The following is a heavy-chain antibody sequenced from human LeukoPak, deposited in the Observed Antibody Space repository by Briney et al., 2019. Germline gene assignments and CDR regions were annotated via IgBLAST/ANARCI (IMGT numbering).Heavy chain of an antibody. D-gene: IGHD3-22*01. CDR2: INHSGST. J-gene: IGHJ4*02. Sequence: TSETLSLTCAVFGGSFSGYYCIWICQPPGKGLEWIGEINHSGSTNYNPSLRSRVTISVDTSTNQFSLELSSVTAADTAVYYCASPRGSGSYFDYWGQGTLVTVSS. CDR3: ASPRGSGSYFDY. V-gene: IGHV4-34*01. CDR1: GGSFSGYY.